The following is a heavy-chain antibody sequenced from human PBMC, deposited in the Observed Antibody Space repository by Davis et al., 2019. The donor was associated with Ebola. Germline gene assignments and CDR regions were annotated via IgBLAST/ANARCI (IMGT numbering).Heavy chain of an antibody. D-gene: IGHD1-26*01. CDR2: INHSGST. V-gene: IGHV4-34*01. J-gene: IGHJ6*04. Sequence: MPSETLSLTCAVYGGSFSGYYWSWIRQPPGKGLEWIGEINHSGSTNYNPSLKSRVTISVDTSRNQFSLKLSSVTAADTAVYYCARGRKSYFAMDVWGKGTTVTVSS. CDR3: ARGRKSYFAMDV. CDR1: GGSFSGYY.